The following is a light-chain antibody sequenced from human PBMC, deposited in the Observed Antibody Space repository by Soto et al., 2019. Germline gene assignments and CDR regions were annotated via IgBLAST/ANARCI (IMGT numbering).Light chain of an antibody. CDR1: HSVSSS. V-gene: IGKV3-15*01. J-gene: IGKJ1*01. CDR3: QHYNTWPWT. CDR2: GAS. Sequence: EVVMTQSPATLSLSPGERATLSCRASHSVSSSLAWYQQKPGQAPRLLISGASTRAAGIPARFSGSGSGTEFTLTISSLQSEDFAVYHCQHYNTWPWTFGQGTKVDI.